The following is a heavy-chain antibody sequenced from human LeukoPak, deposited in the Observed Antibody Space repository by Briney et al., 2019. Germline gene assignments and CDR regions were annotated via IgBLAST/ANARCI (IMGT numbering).Heavy chain of an antibody. Sequence: SETLSLTCTVSGGSVSSGSSYWTWIRQSPGKGLEWIGYIYYSGSTNYNPSLKSRDTISVDRSKNQFSLKLSSVTAADTAVYYCANRGSIADWYFDLWGRGTLVTVSS. CDR2: IYYSGST. V-gene: IGHV4-61*01. CDR3: ANRGSIADWYFDL. CDR1: GGSVSSGSSY. D-gene: IGHD6-6*01. J-gene: IGHJ2*01.